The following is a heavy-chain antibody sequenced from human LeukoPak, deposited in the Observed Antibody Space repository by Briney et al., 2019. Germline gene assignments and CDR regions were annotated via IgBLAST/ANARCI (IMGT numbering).Heavy chain of an antibody. J-gene: IGHJ6*03. CDR2: IYTSGST. CDR3: ARRSVVIIPPFYYYYMDV. D-gene: IGHD3-3*01. CDR1: GGSISNGSYY. Sequence: SQTLSLTCTVSGGSISNGSYYWSWIRQPAGKGLEWIGRIYTSGSTNYNPSLKSRVTISVDTSKNQFSLKLSSVTAADTAVYYCARRSVVIIPPFYYYYMDVWGKGTTVTVSS. V-gene: IGHV4-61*02.